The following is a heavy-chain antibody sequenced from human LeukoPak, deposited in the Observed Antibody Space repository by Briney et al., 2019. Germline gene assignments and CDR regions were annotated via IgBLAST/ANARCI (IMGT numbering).Heavy chain of an antibody. Sequence: SETLSLTCSVSGYSISSGNYWGWIRLPPGKGLQWIGSIYHSGSTYYNPSLKSRVTISVDTSKNQFSLKLSSVTAADTAVYYCARVNASSWYQLLSRRYFDYWGQGTLVTVSS. V-gene: IGHV4-38-2*02. D-gene: IGHD2-2*01. CDR3: ARVNASSWYQLLSRRYFDY. CDR2: IYHSGST. J-gene: IGHJ4*02. CDR1: GYSISSGNY.